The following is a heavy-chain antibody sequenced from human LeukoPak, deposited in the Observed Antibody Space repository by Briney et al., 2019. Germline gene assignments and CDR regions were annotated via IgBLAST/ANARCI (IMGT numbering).Heavy chain of an antibody. CDR2: INHSGST. CDR1: GGSFSGYY. J-gene: IGHJ3*02. V-gene: IGHV4-34*01. CDR3: AISPHYYGSGTDAFDI. D-gene: IGHD3-10*01. Sequence: SETLSLTCAVYGGSFSGYYWSWIRQPPGKGLEWIGEINHSGSTNYNPSLKSRVTISVDTSKNQFSLKLSSVTAADTAVYYCAISPHYYGSGTDAFDIWGQGTMVTVSS.